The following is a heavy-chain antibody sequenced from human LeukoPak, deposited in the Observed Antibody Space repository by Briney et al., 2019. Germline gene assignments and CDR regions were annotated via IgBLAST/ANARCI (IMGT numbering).Heavy chain of an antibody. J-gene: IGHJ4*02. CDR1: GFTFSSYG. D-gene: IGHD3-10*01. CDR2: IWYDGSNK. V-gene: IGHV3-33*08. Sequence: GRSLRLSCAASGFTFSSYGMHWVRQAPGKGLEWVAVIWYDGSNKYYADSVKGRFTISRDNSKNTLYLQMNSLRAEDTAVYYCARANYYGSGSYYNGYLDYWGQGTLVTVSS. CDR3: ARANYYGSGSYYNGYLDY.